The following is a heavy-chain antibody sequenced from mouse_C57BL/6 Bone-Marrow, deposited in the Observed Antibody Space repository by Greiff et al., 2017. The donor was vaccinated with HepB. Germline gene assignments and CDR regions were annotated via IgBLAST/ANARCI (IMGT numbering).Heavy chain of an antibody. J-gene: IGHJ2*01. D-gene: IGHD1-1*01. CDR1: GYTFTSYW. CDR2: IYPGSGST. Sequence: QVQLQQPGAELVKPGASVKMSCKASGYTFTSYWITWVKQRPGQGLEWIGDIYPGSGSTNYNEKFKSKATLTVDQSSSTAYMQLNSLTSEDSAVYYCARWNYGSSYDYWGQGTTLTVSS. CDR3: ARWNYGSSYDY. V-gene: IGHV1-55*01.